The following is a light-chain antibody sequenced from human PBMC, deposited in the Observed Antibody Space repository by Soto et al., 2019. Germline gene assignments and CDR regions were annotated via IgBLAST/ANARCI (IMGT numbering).Light chain of an antibody. CDR3: QSTDSSGTYRI. Sequence: YELTQPPSVSVSPGQTARITCSGDALPTQYAYWYQQKPGQAPLLVIFKDSERPSGNPERFSGSSSGTTVNLTISGVQAEDEADYHCQSTDSSGTYRIFSGGTKLTVL. CDR2: KDS. CDR1: ALPTQY. J-gene: IGLJ2*01. V-gene: IGLV3-25*03.